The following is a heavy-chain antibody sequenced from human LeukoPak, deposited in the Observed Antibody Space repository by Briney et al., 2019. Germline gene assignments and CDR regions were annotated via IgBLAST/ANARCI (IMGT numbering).Heavy chain of an antibody. V-gene: IGHV1-8*01. J-gene: IGHJ6*02. Sequence: RASVKVSCKASGYTFTSYDINWVRRATGQGLEWMGWMNPNSGNTGYAQKFQGRVTMTRNTSISTAYMELSSLRSEDTAVYYCAGGLGRYSSGFHGMDVWGQGTTVTVSS. CDR1: GYTFTSYD. CDR2: MNPNSGNT. CDR3: AGGLGRYSSGFHGMDV. D-gene: IGHD6-19*01.